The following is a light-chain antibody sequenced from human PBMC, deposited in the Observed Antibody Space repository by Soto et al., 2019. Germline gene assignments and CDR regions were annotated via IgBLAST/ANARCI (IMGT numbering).Light chain of an antibody. Sequence: DIQMTQSPSTLSASVGDRVTITCRASQSISSWLAWYQQKPGKAPKVLIYDASSLESGVPSRFSGSGSGTEFTLTISCLQPDDFATYYCQEYHSFWTFDQGTKVEIK. CDR1: QSISSW. V-gene: IGKV1-5*01. CDR3: QEYHSFWT. J-gene: IGKJ1*01. CDR2: DAS.